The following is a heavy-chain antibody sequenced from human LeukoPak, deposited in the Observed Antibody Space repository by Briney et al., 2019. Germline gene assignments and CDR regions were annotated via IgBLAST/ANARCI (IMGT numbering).Heavy chain of an antibody. D-gene: IGHD2-15*01. V-gene: IGHV1-2*02. CDR1: GYTFTAYC. CDR3: ARDAGYCTGGSCWYFDH. Sequence: ASVKVSCKTSGYTFTAYCIHWLRQAPGQGLEWMGWMNPNSGGTKYAQTFQGRVTLTRDTSISTAYMDLSRLISDDTAVYYCARDAGYCTGGSCWYFDHWGQGTLVTVSS. CDR2: MNPNSGGT. J-gene: IGHJ4*02.